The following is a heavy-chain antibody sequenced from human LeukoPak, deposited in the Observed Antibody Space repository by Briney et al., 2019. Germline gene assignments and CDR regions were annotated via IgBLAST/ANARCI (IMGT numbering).Heavy chain of an antibody. CDR2: IYYSGST. J-gene: IGHJ4*02. CDR3: ARGVVETSEVPDTYFDY. Sequence: SETLSLTCTVSGGSISSYYWSWIRQPPGQGLEWIGYIYYSGSTNYNPSLKSRVTMSVDTPKNQFSLKLSSVTAADTAVYYCARGVVETSEVPDTYFDYWGQGTLVTVSS. CDR1: GGSISSYY. D-gene: IGHD2-21*02. V-gene: IGHV4-59*01.